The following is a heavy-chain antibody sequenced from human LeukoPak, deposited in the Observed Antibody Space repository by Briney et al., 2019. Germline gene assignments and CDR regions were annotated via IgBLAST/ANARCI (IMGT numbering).Heavy chain of an antibody. CDR2: IYPADSDT. Sequence: GGSPQIYCQGSGRRLTSYWICQVRPMPGKGLGWMGIIYPADSDTRYSPAFQSKVTISADKSISTAYLQWRSLKASDTAMYYCARHRHYYDSSGYVDYWGQGTLVTVSS. CDR3: ARHRHYYDSSGYVDY. CDR1: GRRLTSYW. D-gene: IGHD3-22*01. V-gene: IGHV5-51*01. J-gene: IGHJ4*02.